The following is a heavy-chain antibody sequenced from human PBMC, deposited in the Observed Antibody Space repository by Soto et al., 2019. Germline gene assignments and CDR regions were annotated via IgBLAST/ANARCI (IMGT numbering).Heavy chain of an antibody. J-gene: IGHJ4*02. D-gene: IGHD1-1*01. CDR3: ARAFTSDWNTYYFNN. CDR1: GASISGYH. CDR2: MSYSGST. Sequence: SETLSLTCTVSGASISGYHWGWIRQPPGKGLEWIGYMSYSGSTNYSPSLKSRVTMSVDTSKNQFSLKLNSVTAADTAMHYCARAFTSDWNTYYFNNGGQEPRFTFSS. V-gene: IGHV4-59*08.